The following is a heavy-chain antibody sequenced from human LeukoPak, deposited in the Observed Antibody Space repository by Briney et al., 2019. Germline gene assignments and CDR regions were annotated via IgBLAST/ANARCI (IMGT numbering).Heavy chain of an antibody. Sequence: GGSLRLSCAASGFTFSSYGMHWVRQAPGKGLEWVAVISYDGSNKYYADSVKGRFTISRDDAKNSLYLQMNSLRAEDTAVYYCARSPRIAAAGTLVDYWGQGTLVTVSS. V-gene: IGHV3-30*03. D-gene: IGHD6-13*01. CDR1: GFTFSSYG. CDR2: ISYDGSNK. CDR3: ARSPRIAAAGTLVDY. J-gene: IGHJ4*02.